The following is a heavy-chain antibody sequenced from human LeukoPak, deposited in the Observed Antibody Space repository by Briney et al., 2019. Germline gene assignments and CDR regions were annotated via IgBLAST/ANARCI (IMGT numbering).Heavy chain of an antibody. V-gene: IGHV3-7*01. D-gene: IGHD7-27*01. Sequence: GGSLRLSCAASGFTFSDSYMTWVRQAPGKGLEWVANIKTDGSQIYYVDSVKGRFTISRDNAKNSLYLQMNSLRAEDTAVYYCARDLNWETYWGQGTLVSVSS. J-gene: IGHJ4*02. CDR1: GFTFSDSY. CDR3: ARDLNWETY. CDR2: IKTDGSQI.